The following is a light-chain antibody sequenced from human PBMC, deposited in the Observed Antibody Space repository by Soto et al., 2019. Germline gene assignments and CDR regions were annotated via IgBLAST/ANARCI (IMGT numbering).Light chain of an antibody. V-gene: IGKV1-5*03. J-gene: IGKJ1*01. CDR3: QQYITYPT. CDR1: QSISSW. Sequence: DIQMTQSPSTLSASVGDRVTITCRASQSISSWLAWYQQKPGKAPKLLINQASNLQSGVPSRFSGSGSGTEFTLTISSLHLDDFATYYCQQYITYPTFGQGTKVEIK. CDR2: QAS.